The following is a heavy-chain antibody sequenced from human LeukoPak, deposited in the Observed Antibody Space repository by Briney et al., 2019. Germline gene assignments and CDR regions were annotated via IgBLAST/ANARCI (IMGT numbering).Heavy chain of an antibody. CDR2: IKHDGSEK. J-gene: IGHJ1*01. V-gene: IGHV3-7*01. D-gene: IGHD3-16*01. Sequence: GGSLRLSCAASGLSLSGQWMNWVRQAPGQGLEWVANIKHDGSEKYYVDSVEGRFTSSRDDANSSLSLQMNSVRAEDTAVYYCAYTNNLKYWGQGTLVTVSS. CDR3: AYTNNLKY. CDR1: GLSLSGQW.